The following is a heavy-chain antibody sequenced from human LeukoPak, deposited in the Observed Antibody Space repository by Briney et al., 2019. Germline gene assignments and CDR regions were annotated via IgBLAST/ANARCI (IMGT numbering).Heavy chain of an antibody. D-gene: IGHD3-10*01. CDR1: GFTLTNFA. V-gene: IGHV3-23*01. J-gene: IGHJ5*02. Sequence: GGSLRLSCAASGFTLTNFAMSWVRQAPGEGLEWVSALSGGGGTTFYADSVKGRFTISRDNSKNTLYLQMNSLRAEDTAVYYCAGASGSYYNYFDPWGQGTLVTVSS. CDR2: LSGGGGTT. CDR3: AGASGSYYNYFDP.